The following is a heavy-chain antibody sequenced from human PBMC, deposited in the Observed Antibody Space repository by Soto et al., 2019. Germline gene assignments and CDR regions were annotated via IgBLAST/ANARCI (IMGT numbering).Heavy chain of an antibody. J-gene: IGHJ5*02. CDR1: GGSISSYY. CDR3: ASATSWGVLRA. V-gene: IGHV4-59*01. D-gene: IGHD1-26*01. CDR2: IYYSGST. Sequence: SETLSLICTVSGGSISSYYWSWIRQPPGKGLEWIGYIYYSGSTNYNPSLKSRVTISVDTSKNQFSLKLSSVTAADTAVYYCASATSWGVLRAWGQGTLVTVSS.